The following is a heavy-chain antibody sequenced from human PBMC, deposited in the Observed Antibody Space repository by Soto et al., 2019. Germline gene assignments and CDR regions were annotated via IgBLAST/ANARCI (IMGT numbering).Heavy chain of an antibody. CDR3: AKAQEYCSGGSCYAPDY. Sequence: QVQLVESGGGVVQPGRSLRLSCAASGFTFSSYGMHWVRQAPGKGLEWVAVISYDGSNKYYADSVKGRFTISRDNSKNXQYLQMNSLRAEDTAVYYCAKAQEYCSGGSCYAPDYWGQGTLVTVSS. V-gene: IGHV3-30*18. CDR1: GFTFSSYG. D-gene: IGHD2-15*01. J-gene: IGHJ4*02. CDR2: ISYDGSNK.